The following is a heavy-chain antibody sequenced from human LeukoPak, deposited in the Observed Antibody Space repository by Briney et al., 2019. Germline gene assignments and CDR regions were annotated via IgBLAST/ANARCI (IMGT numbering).Heavy chain of an antibody. CDR3: AKDGVAALDY. CDR1: GFTFSAYV. V-gene: IGHV3-23*01. CDR2: ISGSGDIT. D-gene: IGHD6-19*01. Sequence: GGSLRLSCAASGFTFSAYVMSWVRQAPGKGLEWVSSISGSGDITYYADSVKGRFTISRDNSRNTLYLQMNSLRAEDTAVYYCAKDGVAALDYWGQGTLVTVSS. J-gene: IGHJ4*02.